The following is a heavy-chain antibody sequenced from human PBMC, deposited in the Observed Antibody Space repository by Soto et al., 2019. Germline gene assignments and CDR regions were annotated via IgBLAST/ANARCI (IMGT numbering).Heavy chain of an antibody. D-gene: IGHD6-13*01. Sequence: SVKVSCKASGGTFSSYAISWVRQAPGQGLEWMGGIIPIFGTANYAQKFQGRVTITADESTSTAYMELSSLRSEDTAVYYCASGQGIAAGRENWFDPWGQGTLVTVSS. CDR3: ASGQGIAAGRENWFDP. J-gene: IGHJ5*02. CDR2: IIPIFGTA. CDR1: GGTFSSYA. V-gene: IGHV1-69*13.